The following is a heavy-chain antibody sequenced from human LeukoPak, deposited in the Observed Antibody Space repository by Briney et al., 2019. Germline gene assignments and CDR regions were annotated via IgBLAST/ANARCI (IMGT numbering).Heavy chain of an antibody. CDR3: ATDLGSSRPNF. J-gene: IGHJ4*02. CDR1: GFSFSSYW. D-gene: IGHD6-13*01. Sequence: GSLRLSCAASGFSFSSYWMSWVRQAPGKGLEWVANIKQDGSEKYYVDSAKGRFTISRDNAKNSLYLQMNSLRAEDTAVYYCATDLGSSRPNFWGQETLVTVSS. CDR2: IKQDGSEK. V-gene: IGHV3-7*01.